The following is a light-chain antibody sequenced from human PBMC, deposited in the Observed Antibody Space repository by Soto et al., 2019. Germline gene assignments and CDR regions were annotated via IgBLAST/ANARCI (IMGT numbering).Light chain of an antibody. CDR3: QQYATLPLA. CDR2: DAS. J-gene: IGKJ4*01. V-gene: IGKV3-20*01. CDR1: QKGARNY. Sequence: DIELTQSPCTLSLSPRHRATLSCRASQKGARNYLAWFQQRPGQAPRLLIYDASTRATGIPDRFSGSGSGTDFTLTISRLEPEDFAVYFCQQYATLPLAFGGGTKVDIK.